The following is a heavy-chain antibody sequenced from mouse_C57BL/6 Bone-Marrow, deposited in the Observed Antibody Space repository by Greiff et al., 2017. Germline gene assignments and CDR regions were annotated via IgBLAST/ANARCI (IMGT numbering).Heavy chain of an antibody. CDR2: INPNNGGT. J-gene: IGHJ4*01. D-gene: IGHD3-3*01. Sequence: VQLQQSGPELVKPGASVKISCKASGYTFTDYYMNWVKQSHGKSLEWIGDINPNNGGTSYNQKFKGKATLTVDKSSSTAYVELRSLTSEDSAVYYCAREVGQNYAMDYWGQGTSVTVSS. CDR3: AREVGQNYAMDY. CDR1: GYTFTDYY. V-gene: IGHV1-26*01.